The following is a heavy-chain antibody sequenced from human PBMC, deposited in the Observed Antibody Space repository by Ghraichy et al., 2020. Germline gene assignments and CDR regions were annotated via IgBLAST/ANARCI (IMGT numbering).Heavy chain of an antibody. CDR1: GGSFSGYY. V-gene: IGHV4-34*01. CDR2: INDSGST. D-gene: IGHD4-17*01. J-gene: IGHJ5*02. Sequence: SETLSLTCAVYGGSFSGYYWSWIRQPPGKGLEWIGEINDSGSTYYSPSLKSRVTISVDKSENQFSLKLTSVTAAYTAVYYCARGGVGDRLGSWGQGTLVTVSS. CDR3: ARGGVGDRLGS.